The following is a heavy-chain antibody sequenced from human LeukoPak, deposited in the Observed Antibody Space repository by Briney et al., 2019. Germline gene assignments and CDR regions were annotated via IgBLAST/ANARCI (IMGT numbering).Heavy chain of an antibody. V-gene: IGHV3-21*01. CDR3: ASTSSSWYRGDY. Sequence: GGSLRLSCAVSGFTLSSYSMNWVRQAPGKGLEWVSSISSRSSYIYYADSVKGRFTISRDNAKNSLYLQMNSLRVEDTAVYYCASTSSSWYRGDYWGQGTLVTVSS. J-gene: IGHJ4*02. D-gene: IGHD6-13*01. CDR1: GFTLSSYS. CDR2: ISSRSSYI.